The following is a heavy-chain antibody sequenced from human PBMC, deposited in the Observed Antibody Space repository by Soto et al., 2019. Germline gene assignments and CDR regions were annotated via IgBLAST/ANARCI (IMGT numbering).Heavy chain of an antibody. Sequence: GGSLRLSCVASGISLSDNYMAWIRQAPGKGLEWLSYISNSDYTTYYTDSVKGRFTISRDNAKNSLYLQLNGLRVEDTAVYYCASGKWSLDYWGQGILVTVS. CDR2: ISNSDYTT. J-gene: IGHJ4*02. CDR3: ASGKWSLDY. V-gene: IGHV3-11*01. D-gene: IGHD2-15*01. CDR1: GISLSDNY.